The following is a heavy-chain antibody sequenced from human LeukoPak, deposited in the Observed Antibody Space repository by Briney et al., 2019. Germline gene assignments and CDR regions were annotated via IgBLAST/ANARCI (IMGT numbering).Heavy chain of an antibody. D-gene: IGHD3-22*01. V-gene: IGHV1-2*02. J-gene: IGHJ4*02. CDR1: GYTFTGYY. CDR2: INPNSGGT. CDR3: ARDLSYDSSGLSY. Sequence: ASVKVSCKASGYTFTGYYMHWVRQAPGQGLEWMGWINPNSGGTNYAQKFQGRVTMTRDTSISTAYMELSRLRSDDTAVYYCARDLSYDSSGLSYWGQGTLVTVSS.